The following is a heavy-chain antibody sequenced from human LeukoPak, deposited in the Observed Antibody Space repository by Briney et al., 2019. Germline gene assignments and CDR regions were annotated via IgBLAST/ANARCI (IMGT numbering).Heavy chain of an antibody. V-gene: IGHV3-30*02. CDR3: AKDRCSNGVGCYYYYMDV. D-gene: IGHD2-8*01. Sequence: GGSLRLSCAVSGFTFSDYWMSWVRQAPGKGLEWVAYIQYDGSNEQYADSVKGRFSISRDSSKNILYLQMNSLRAEDTAVYYCAKDRCSNGVGCYYYYMDVWGKGTTVTISS. CDR2: IQYDGSNE. J-gene: IGHJ6*03. CDR1: GFTFSDYW.